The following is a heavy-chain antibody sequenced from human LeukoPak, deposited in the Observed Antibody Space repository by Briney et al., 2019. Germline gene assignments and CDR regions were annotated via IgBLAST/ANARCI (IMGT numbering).Heavy chain of an antibody. CDR2: IKEDGSDK. CDR3: ARDQWRLFDY. Sequence: GGSLGLSCAASGFTFSNYWMSWVRQAPGKGLEWVASIKEDGSDKYYVDSVKGRFTISRDSAKNSLFLQMNSLRAEDTAVYYCARDQWRLFDYWGQGTLVTVSS. J-gene: IGHJ4*02. D-gene: IGHD2-21*02. CDR1: GFTFSNYW. V-gene: IGHV3-7*04.